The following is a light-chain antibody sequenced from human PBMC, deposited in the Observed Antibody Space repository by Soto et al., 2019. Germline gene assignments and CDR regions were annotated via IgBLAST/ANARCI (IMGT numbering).Light chain of an antibody. Sequence: EIVLTQSPATLSLSPGERATLSCRASQSVSSYLAWYQQKPGQAPRPLIYDASNRATGISVRFSGSGSGTDFTLTISSLEPEHFAVYYCQQRSNWPITFGQGTRLEIK. CDR1: QSVSSY. CDR2: DAS. V-gene: IGKV3-11*01. J-gene: IGKJ5*01. CDR3: QQRSNWPIT.